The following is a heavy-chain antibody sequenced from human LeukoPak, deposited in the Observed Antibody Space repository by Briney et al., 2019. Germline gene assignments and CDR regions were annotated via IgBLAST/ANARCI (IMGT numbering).Heavy chain of an antibody. Sequence: ILTSPVSGWAVRGKSMGWHRQTAGKGLEWVSFIYSDNTHYSDSVKGRFSISRDNSNNPLFLHMNGLRGEDTAVYYCPRKSGWYGLSWGQGT. V-gene: IGHV3-53*01. CDR3: PRKSGWYGLS. CDR2: IYSDNT. CDR1: GWAVRGKS. J-gene: IGHJ3*01. D-gene: IGHD6-19*01.